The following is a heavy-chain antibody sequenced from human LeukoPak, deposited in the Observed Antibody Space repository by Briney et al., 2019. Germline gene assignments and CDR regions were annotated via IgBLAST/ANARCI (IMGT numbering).Heavy chain of an antibody. CDR1: GFTFSVYT. D-gene: IGHD6-19*01. Sequence: PGGSLRLSCAASGFTFSVYTIHWVRRAPGKGLEWVAVMSSDGSNKYYADSVKGRFTISRDNSRNTMYLQMNGLRAEDTAVYYCARALSSGWSHAFDIWGQGTMVTVSS. CDR2: MSSDGSNK. J-gene: IGHJ3*02. CDR3: ARALSSGWSHAFDI. V-gene: IGHV3-30-3*01.